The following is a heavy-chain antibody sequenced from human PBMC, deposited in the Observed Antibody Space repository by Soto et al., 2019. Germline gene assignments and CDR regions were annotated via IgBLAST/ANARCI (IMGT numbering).Heavy chain of an antibody. CDR2: ISYDGSNK. D-gene: IGHD6-13*01. J-gene: IGHJ4*02. V-gene: IGHV3-30*18. CDR3: PKALGSSSWHALFDY. CDR1: GFTFSSYG. Sequence: PGGSLRLSCAASGFTFSSYGMHWVRQAPGKGLEWVAVISYDGSNKYYADSVKGRLTISRDNSKNTLYLQMNSLRAEDTAVYYCPKALGSSSWHALFDYWGQGTLVTVSS.